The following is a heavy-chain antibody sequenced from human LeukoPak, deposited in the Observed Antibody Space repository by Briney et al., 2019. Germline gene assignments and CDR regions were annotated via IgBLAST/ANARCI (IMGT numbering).Heavy chain of an antibody. CDR3: ARGRIHSLSDAFHI. CDR1: GYTFIGHY. V-gene: IGHV1-2*02. Sequence: ASVKVSCKASGYTFIGHYIHWVRQAPGQGLEWMGWINSNSGGTKYAQKFQGSVIMTRDTSISTAYMELSRLKSDDTAVYYCARGRIHSLSDAFHIWGQGTTVTVSS. J-gene: IGHJ3*02. D-gene: IGHD5-18*01. CDR2: INSNSGGT.